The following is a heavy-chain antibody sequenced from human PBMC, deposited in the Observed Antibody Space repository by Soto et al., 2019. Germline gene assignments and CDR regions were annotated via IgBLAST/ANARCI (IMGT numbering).Heavy chain of an antibody. CDR1: GFTFSSYG. Sequence: PGGPLRLSCAASGFTFSSYGMHWVRQAPGKGLEWVAVISYDGSNKYYADSVKGRFTISRDNSKNTLYLQMNSLRAEDTAVYYCANARGTAMGNFDYWGQGTLVTDSS. J-gene: IGHJ4*02. V-gene: IGHV3-30*18. CDR2: ISYDGSNK. D-gene: IGHD5-18*01. CDR3: ANARGTAMGNFDY.